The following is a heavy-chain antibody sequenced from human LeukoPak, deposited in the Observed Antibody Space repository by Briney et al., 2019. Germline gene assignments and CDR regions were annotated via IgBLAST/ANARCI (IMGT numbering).Heavy chain of an antibody. J-gene: IGHJ5*02. CDR3: ARGPLLFAAAKNRFDP. Sequence: SETLSLTCTVSGGSISSYYWSWIRQPPGKGLEWIGYIYYSGSTNYNPSLKSRVTISVDTSKNQFSLKLSSVTAADTAVYYCARGPLLFAAAKNRFDPWGQGTLVTVSS. CDR2: IYYSGST. D-gene: IGHD6-13*01. CDR1: GGSISSYY. V-gene: IGHV4-59*12.